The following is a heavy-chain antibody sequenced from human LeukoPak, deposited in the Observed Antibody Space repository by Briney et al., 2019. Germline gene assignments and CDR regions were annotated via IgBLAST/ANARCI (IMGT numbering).Heavy chain of an antibody. CDR2: IYYSGST. V-gene: IGHV4-59*08. CDR3: ARVIAVAAHDAFDI. CDR1: GGSISSYY. Sequence: PSETLSLTCTVSGGSISSYYWSWIRQPPGKGLEWIGYIYYSGSTNYNPSLKSRVTVSVDTSKNQFSLKLSSVTAADTAVYYCARVIAVAAHDAFDIWGQGTMVTVSS. D-gene: IGHD6-19*01. J-gene: IGHJ3*02.